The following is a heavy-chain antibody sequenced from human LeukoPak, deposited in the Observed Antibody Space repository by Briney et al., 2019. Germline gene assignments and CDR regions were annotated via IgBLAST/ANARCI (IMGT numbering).Heavy chain of an antibody. J-gene: IGHJ1*01. Sequence: GASVKVSCKASGGTFSSYTISWVRQAPGQGLEWMGRIIPILGIANYAQKFQGRVTITADKSTSTAYMELSSLRSEDTAVYYCAVAATPVLNPSAEYFQHWGQGTLATVSS. D-gene: IGHD2-15*01. V-gene: IGHV1-69*02. CDR3: AVAATPVLNPSAEYFQH. CDR2: IIPILGIA. CDR1: GGTFSSYT.